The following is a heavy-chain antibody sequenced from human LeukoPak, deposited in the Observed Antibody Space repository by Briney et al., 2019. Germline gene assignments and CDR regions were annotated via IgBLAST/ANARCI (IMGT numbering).Heavy chain of an antibody. CDR3: ARDSYYYYYGMDV. CDR2: ISYDGSNK. V-gene: IGHV3-30-3*01. J-gene: IGHJ6*02. Sequence: PGRSLRLSCAASGFTFSDYAIHWVHQAPGKGLEWVAVISYDGSNKYYADSVKGRFTISRDNSKNTLYLQMNSLRAEDTAVYYCARDSYYYYYGMDVWGQGTTVTVSS. CDR1: GFTFSDYA.